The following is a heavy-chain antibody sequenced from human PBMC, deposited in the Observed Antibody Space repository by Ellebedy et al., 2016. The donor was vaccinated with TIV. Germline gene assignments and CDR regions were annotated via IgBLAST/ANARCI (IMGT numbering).Heavy chain of an antibody. CDR1: GASVSSYY. V-gene: IGHV3-15*01. CDR3: TTDRGITMVRGVIIK. J-gene: IGHJ4*02. CDR2: IKSKTDGGTT. D-gene: IGHD3-10*01. Sequence: SGASVSSYYWSWIRQTPGKGLEWVGRIKSKTDGGTTDYAAPVKGRFTISRDDSKNTLYLQMNSLKTEDTAVYYCTTDRGITMVRGVIIKWGQGTLVTVSS.